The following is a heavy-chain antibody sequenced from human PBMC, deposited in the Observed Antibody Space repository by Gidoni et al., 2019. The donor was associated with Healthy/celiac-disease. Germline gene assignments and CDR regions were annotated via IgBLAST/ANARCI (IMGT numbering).Heavy chain of an antibody. Sequence: QVQLQESGPGLVKPSQTLSLTCTVSGGSISSGGYYWSWIRQHPGKVLEWIGYIYYSGSTYYNPSIKSRVTREVDTSKNQFSLKLSSVTAADTAVYYCAREPIAAAGTGAFDIWGQGTMVTVSS. CDR2: IYYSGST. CDR1: GGSISSGGYY. J-gene: IGHJ3*02. CDR3: AREPIAAAGTGAFDI. D-gene: IGHD6-13*01. V-gene: IGHV4-31*03.